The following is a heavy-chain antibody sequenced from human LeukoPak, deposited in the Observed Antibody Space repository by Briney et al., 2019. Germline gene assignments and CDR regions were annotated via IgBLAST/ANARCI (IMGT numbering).Heavy chain of an antibody. J-gene: IGHJ4*02. CDR3: ARDRPGTYFDY. Sequence: TSETLSLTCTVSGGSISSGNYYWTWIRQPAGKALEWIGRIYTSGSTNYNYSLKSRVTISADTSKNQFSLNLSSVTAADTAVYYCARDRPGTYFDYWGQGTLVTVSS. V-gene: IGHV4-61*02. CDR1: GGSISSGNYY. D-gene: IGHD1-26*01. CDR2: IYTSGST.